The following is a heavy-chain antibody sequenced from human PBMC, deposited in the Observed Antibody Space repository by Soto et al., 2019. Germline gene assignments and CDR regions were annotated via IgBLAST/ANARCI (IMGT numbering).Heavy chain of an antibody. D-gene: IGHD3-22*01. CDR2: IYSGTT. CDR1: VGSIISGGYS. V-gene: IGHV4-30-2*01. J-gene: IGHJ4*02. Sequence: SETLSLTCAFSVGSIISGGYSCSWIRQPPGKGLEWIGYIYSGTTHYNPSLESRVTIAMDRSKNQVSLSLKSVTAADTAVYYCVRQDSRAFFDFWGQGTMVTVSS. CDR3: VRQDSRAFFDF.